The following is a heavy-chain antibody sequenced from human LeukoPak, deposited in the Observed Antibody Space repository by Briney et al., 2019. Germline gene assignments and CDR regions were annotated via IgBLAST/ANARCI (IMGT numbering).Heavy chain of an antibody. CDR3: ASPRGYAPDHTGPYYYYYMDV. Sequence: GSSAKVSCKASGGTFSSYAISWVRQAPGQGLEWMGGIIPIFGTANYAQKFQGRVTITADKSTSTAHMELSSLRSEDTAVYYCASPRGYAPDHTGPYYYYYMDVWGKGTTVTVSS. V-gene: IGHV1-69*06. J-gene: IGHJ6*03. CDR2: IIPIFGTA. D-gene: IGHD5-18*01. CDR1: GGTFSSYA.